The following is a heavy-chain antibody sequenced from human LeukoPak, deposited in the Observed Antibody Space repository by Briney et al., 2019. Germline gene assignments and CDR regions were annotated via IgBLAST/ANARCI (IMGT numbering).Heavy chain of an antibody. CDR1: GFTFSSYA. J-gene: IGHJ4*02. Sequence: GGSLRLSCAASGFTFSSYAMSWVRQAPGKGLEWVSAISGSGGSTYCADSLKGRFTISRDNSKNTLYLQMNSLRAEDTAVYYCAKGVVPAARQYYFDYWGQGTLVTVSS. CDR3: AKGVVPAARQYYFDY. D-gene: IGHD2-2*01. CDR2: ISGSGGST. V-gene: IGHV3-23*01.